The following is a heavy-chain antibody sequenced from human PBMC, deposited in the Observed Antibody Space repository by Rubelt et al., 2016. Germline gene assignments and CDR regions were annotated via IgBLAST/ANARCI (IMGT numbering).Heavy chain of an antibody. J-gene: IGHJ4*02. CDR2: MWFDGSSK. Sequence: VQLVESGGGLVQPGGSLRLSCATSGLTFSSYGMQWVRQAPGKGLEWVAAMWFDGSSKFYADSVKGRLTISRDNSENTLYLQMNSLRAEDTALYYCTRSLDYWGQGTLVTVAS. V-gene: IGHV3-33*03. CDR3: TRSLDY. CDR1: GLTFSSYG.